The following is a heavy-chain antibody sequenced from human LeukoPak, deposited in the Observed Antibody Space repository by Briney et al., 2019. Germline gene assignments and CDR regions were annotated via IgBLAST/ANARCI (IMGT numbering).Heavy chain of an antibody. D-gene: IGHD2-8*02. Sequence: SETLSLSCTVSGGSISSYYWSWIRQPPGKGLEWIAYISDIGSINYNPSLKSRVTISLDTSKNQFSLKLSSVTAADTAVYYCAGHHPRNTVDFWGQGTLVTVSS. CDR1: GGSISSYY. V-gene: IGHV4-59*08. CDR2: ISDIGSI. CDR3: AGHHPRNTVDF. J-gene: IGHJ4*02.